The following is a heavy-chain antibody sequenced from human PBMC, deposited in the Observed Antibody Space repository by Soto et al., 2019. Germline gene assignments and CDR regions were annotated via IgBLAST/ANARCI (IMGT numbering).Heavy chain of an antibody. Sequence: GSVKVSCKASGYTFTSYDINWVRQATGQGLEWMGWMNPNSGNTGYAQKFQGRVTMTRNTSISTAYMELSSLRSEDTAVYYCARGIGVYYDYIWGSYTPLYYFDYWGQGTLVTVSS. CDR1: GYTFTSYD. CDR3: ARGIGVYYDYIWGSYTPLYYFDY. CDR2: MNPNSGNT. V-gene: IGHV1-8*01. J-gene: IGHJ4*02. D-gene: IGHD3-16*01.